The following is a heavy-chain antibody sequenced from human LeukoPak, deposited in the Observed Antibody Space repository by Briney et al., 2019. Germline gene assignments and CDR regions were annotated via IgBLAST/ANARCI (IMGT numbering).Heavy chain of an antibody. V-gene: IGHV4-4*07. Sequence: SETLSLTCTVSGGSISSFYWNWIRQAAGKGLEWIGSIYYSGSTYYNPSLKSRVTISVDTSKNQFSLKLSSVTAADTAVYYCARAYCSSTSCYVAGYFDYWGQGTLVTVSS. CDR1: GGSISSFY. CDR2: IYYSGST. CDR3: ARAYCSSTSCYVAGYFDY. D-gene: IGHD2-2*01. J-gene: IGHJ4*02.